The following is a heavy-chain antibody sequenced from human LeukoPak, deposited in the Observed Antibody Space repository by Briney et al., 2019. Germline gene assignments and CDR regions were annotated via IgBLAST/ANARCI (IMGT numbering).Heavy chain of an antibody. CDR2: ISRTSAYM. J-gene: IGHJ4*02. CDR1: GFTLSSYS. Sequence: GGSLRLSCVASGFTLSSYSMNWVRQAPGKGLEWVSSISRTSAYMYYAGSVKGRFTISRDNAKNSLYLQMNSLRAEDTAVYYCARDQHYYDSSGYDYWGQGTLVTVSS. V-gene: IGHV3-21*01. CDR3: ARDQHYYDSSGYDY. D-gene: IGHD3-22*01.